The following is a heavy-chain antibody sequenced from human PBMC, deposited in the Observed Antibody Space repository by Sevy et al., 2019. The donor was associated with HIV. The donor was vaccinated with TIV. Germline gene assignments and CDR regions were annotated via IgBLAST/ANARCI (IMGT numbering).Heavy chain of an antibody. CDR2: FDPEDGET. CDR3: ATTKDYYENSGDPFDY. J-gene: IGHJ4*02. Sequence: SVKVSCKVSGYTLTKLSMHWVRQAPGKGLEWMGTFDPEDGETIYAQKFQGRVTMTEDTSTDTAYMELSSLRSEDTAVYYCATTKDYYENSGDPFDYWGQGTLVTVSS. CDR1: GYTLTKLS. D-gene: IGHD3-22*01. V-gene: IGHV1-24*01.